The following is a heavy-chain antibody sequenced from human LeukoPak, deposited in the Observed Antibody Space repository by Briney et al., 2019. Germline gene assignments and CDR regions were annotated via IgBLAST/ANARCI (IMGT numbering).Heavy chain of an antibody. V-gene: IGHV3-30*18. CDR1: GFTFSSYG. Sequence: GRSLRLSCAASGFTFSSYGMHWVRQAPGKGLEWVAVISYDGSNKYYADSVKGRFTISRDNSKNTLYLQMNSLRAEDTAVYYCAKDNYYDSSGYLDYWGQGTLVTVSS. D-gene: IGHD3-22*01. CDR2: ISYDGSNK. J-gene: IGHJ4*02. CDR3: AKDNYYDSSGYLDY.